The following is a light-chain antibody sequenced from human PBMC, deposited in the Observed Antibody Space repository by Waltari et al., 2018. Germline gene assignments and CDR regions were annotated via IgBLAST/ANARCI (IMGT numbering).Light chain of an antibody. CDR3: CSYTSSYVV. V-gene: IGLV2-11*01. J-gene: IGLJ2*01. CDR2: DVS. Sequence: QSALTQPRSVSGSPGQSVTISCTGSSSDVGGFKYVSWYQQHSGKAPKLMICDVSKLPSGVPDRFSGCKSGNTASLTISGLQAEDEADYYCCSYTSSYVVFGGGTKLTVL. CDR1: SSDVGGFKY.